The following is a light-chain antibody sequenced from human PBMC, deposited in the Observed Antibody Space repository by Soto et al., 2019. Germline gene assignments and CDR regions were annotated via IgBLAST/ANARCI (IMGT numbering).Light chain of an antibody. CDR2: DVS. Sequence: QSVLTQPASVSGSPGQSITISCTGTSSDVGGYNYVSWYQQDPGKAPKLMIYDVSNRSSGVSNRFSGSKSGNTASLTISGLQAEDEADYYCSSYASSSTPHVVFGGGTKLTVL. CDR3: SSYASSSTPHVV. V-gene: IGLV2-14*01. J-gene: IGLJ2*01. CDR1: SSDVGGYNY.